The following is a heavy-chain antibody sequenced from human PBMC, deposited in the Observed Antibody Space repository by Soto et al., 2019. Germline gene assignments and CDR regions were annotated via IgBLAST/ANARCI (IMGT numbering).Heavy chain of an antibody. D-gene: IGHD2-15*01. Sequence: QVQLVQSGAEVKKPGSSVKVSCKASGGTFSSYAISWVRQAPGQGLEWMGGMIPIFGTANYAQKFQGRVTITADESTRTAYMALSSLRSEDTAVYYCATRRECSGGSCYYYYYYVMDVWGQGTTVTVSS. CDR3: ATRRECSGGSCYYYYYYVMDV. CDR2: MIPIFGTA. CDR1: GGTFSSYA. V-gene: IGHV1-69*12. J-gene: IGHJ6*02.